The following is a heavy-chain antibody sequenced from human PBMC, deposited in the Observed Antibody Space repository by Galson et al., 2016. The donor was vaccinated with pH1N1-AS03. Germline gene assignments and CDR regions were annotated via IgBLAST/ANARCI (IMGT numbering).Heavy chain of an antibody. CDR1: GFSLSTTGVG. V-gene: IGHV2-5*02. Sequence: PALVKPTQTLTLTCSFSGFSLSTTGVGVGWIRQPPGKALEYLGLIYWDDDRRYRPSPNSRLTITKDTSKNQVLLRLTNVDPVDTGTYYCARRRAEMSGNWYFDLWGRGTLVPVSS. CDR3: ARRRAEMSGNWYFDL. D-gene: IGHD3-10*01. CDR2: IYWDDDR. J-gene: IGHJ2*01.